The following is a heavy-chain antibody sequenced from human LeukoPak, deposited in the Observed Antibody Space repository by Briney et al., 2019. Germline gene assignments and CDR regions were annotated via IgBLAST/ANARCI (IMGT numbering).Heavy chain of an antibody. D-gene: IGHD2-15*01. CDR1: GFTPSDYW. V-gene: IGHV3-7*01. J-gene: IGHJ5*02. CDR3: ARDTLESYCGFDP. Sequence: GGSLRLSCTASGFTPSDYWMDWVRQVPGKGLEWVANINQDETEKFYGDSVKGRFTIPRDKAKNSLYLQMNSLRIEDTAIYYCARDTLESYCGFDPWGQGTLVTVSS. CDR2: INQDETEK.